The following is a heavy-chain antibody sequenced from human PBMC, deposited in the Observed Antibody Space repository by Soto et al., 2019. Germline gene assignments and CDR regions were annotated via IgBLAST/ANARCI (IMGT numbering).Heavy chain of an antibody. CDR2: ISWNSGSI. CDR1: GFTFDDYA. D-gene: IGHD6-19*01. CDR3: AKDLRGTDDTMNSGWYRARGPAFFDY. Sequence: EVQLVESGGGLVQPGRSLRLSCAASGFTFDDYAMHWVRQAPGKGLEWVSGISWNSGSIGYADSVKGRFTISRDNAKNSLYLQMNSLRAEDTALYYCAKDLRGTDDTMNSGWYRARGPAFFDYWGQGTLVTVSS. V-gene: IGHV3-9*01. J-gene: IGHJ4*02.